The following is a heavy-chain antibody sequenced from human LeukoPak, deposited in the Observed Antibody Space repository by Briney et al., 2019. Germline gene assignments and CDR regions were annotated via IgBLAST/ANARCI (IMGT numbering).Heavy chain of an antibody. D-gene: IGHD3-10*01. J-gene: IGHJ4*02. CDR2: ISGSGGST. CDR1: GFTFSSYA. CDR3: AKTTVRGVIVY. Sequence: TGGSLRLSCAASGFTFSSYAMSWVRQAPGEGLEWVSAISGSGGSTYYADSVKGRFTISRDNSRNTLYLQMNSLRAEDTAVYYCAKTTVRGVIVYWGQGTLVTVSS. V-gene: IGHV3-23*01.